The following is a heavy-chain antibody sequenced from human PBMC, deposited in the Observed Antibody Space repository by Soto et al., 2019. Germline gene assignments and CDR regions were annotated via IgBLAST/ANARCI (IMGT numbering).Heavy chain of an antibody. J-gene: IGHJ4*02. V-gene: IGHV4-31*03. CDR2: IYYSGST. D-gene: IGHD4-17*01. CDR1: GGSISSGGYY. Sequence: QVQLQESGPGLVKPSQTLSLTCTVSGGSISSGGYYWSWIRQHSGKGLEWIGYIYYSGSTYYNPSLQSRVTISVDTSKNQFSLKLSSVTAADTAVYYCARVGVAYGDYVDYWGQGTLVTVSS. CDR3: ARVGVAYGDYVDY.